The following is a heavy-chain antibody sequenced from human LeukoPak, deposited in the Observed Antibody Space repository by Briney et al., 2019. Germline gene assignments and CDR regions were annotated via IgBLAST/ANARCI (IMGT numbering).Heavy chain of an antibody. CDR1: GYSISSGYY. V-gene: IGHV4-38-2*02. J-gene: IGHJ4*02. CDR3: ARLIYSSSGATDY. D-gene: IGHD6-13*01. Sequence: SETLSLTCTVSGYSISSGYYWGWIRQPPGKGLEWIGSIYHSGNTYYNPSLKSRVTISVDTSKNQLSLKLTSVTAADTAMYYCARLIYSSSGATDYWGQGTLVTVSS. CDR2: IYHSGNT.